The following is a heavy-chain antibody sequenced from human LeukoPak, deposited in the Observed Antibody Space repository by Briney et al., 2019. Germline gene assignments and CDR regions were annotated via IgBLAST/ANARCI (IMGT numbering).Heavy chain of an antibody. V-gene: IGHV3-43*02. D-gene: IGHD5-18*01. CDR3: AKDRSGYSYGLTFDY. CDR1: GFTFDDYA. CDR2: ISGDGGST. J-gene: IGHJ4*02. Sequence: GGSLTLSCAASGFTFDDYAMHWVRQAPGKGLEWVSLISGDGGSTYYADSVKGRFTISRDNSKNSLYLQMNSLRTEDTALYYCAKDRSGYSYGLTFDYWGQGTLVTVSS.